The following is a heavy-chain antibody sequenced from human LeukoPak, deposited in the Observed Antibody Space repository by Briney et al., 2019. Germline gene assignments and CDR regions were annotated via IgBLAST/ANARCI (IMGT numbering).Heavy chain of an antibody. J-gene: IGHJ4*01. CDR3: ARGRGYSYGRILFDF. CDR1: GFTSSSYG. CDR2: ISYDGSNK. Sequence: GGSLRLSCAASGFTSSSYGMHWVRQAPGKGLEWVAGISYDGSNKYYADSVKGRFTISRDNSKNTLYLQMNSLRAEDTAVYYCARGRGYSYGRILFDFWGQGTLVTVSS. V-gene: IGHV3-30*03. D-gene: IGHD5-18*01.